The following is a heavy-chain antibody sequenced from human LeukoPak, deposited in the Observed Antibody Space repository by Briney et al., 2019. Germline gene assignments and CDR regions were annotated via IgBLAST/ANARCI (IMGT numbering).Heavy chain of an antibody. V-gene: IGHV3-74*01. CDR3: ARGGVNPVDH. J-gene: IGHJ4*02. CDR2: MNEYSTTI. CDR1: GFPFNSFW. D-gene: IGHD1-14*01. Sequence: GGSLRLSCAASGFPFNSFWMHWVRQAPGKGLVWVSDMNEYSTTIRYADSVKSRFTISRDNAKSILYLQMNNLRAEDTAMYFCARGGVNPVDHWGQGTLVTVSS.